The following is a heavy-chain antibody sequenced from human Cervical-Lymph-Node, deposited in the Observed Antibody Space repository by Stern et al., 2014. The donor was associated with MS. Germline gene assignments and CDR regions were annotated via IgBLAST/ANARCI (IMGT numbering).Heavy chain of an antibody. D-gene: IGHD6-19*01. J-gene: IGHJ4*02. CDR2: ISSSSSYI. V-gene: IGHV3-21*01. Sequence: EVQLVESGGGLVKPGGSLRLSCAASGFTFSSYSMNWVRQAPGKGLEWVSSISSSSSYIYYADSVKGRFTISRDNAKNSLYLQMNSLRAEDTAVYYCARDLTVADHFDYWGQGTLVTVSS. CDR1: GFTFSSYS. CDR3: ARDLTVADHFDY.